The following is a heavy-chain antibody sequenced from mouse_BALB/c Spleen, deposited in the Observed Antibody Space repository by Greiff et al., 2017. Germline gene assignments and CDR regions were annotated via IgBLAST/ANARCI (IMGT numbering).Heavy chain of an antibody. D-gene: IGHD2-14*01. Sequence: EVKLVESGAELVRSGASVKLSCTASGFNIKDTYMHWVKQRPEQGLEWIGRIDPANGNTKYDPKFQGKATITADTSSNTAYLQLSSLTSEDTAVYYGARYYRYDGRSDYWGQGTTLTVSS. CDR1: GFNIKDTY. J-gene: IGHJ2*01. CDR2: IDPANGNT. CDR3: ARYYRYDGRSDY. V-gene: IGHV14-3*02.